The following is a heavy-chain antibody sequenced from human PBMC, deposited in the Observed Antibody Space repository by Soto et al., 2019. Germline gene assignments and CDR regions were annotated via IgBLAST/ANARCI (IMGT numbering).Heavy chain of an antibody. CDR1: GGSISSYY. Sequence: SETLSLTCTVSGGSISSYYWSWIRQPPGKGLEWIGYIYYSGSTNYNPSLKSRVTISVDTSKNQFSLKLSSVTAADTAVYYCARGRIAVAGVDYWGQGTLVTISS. D-gene: IGHD6-19*01. CDR2: IYYSGST. J-gene: IGHJ4*02. V-gene: IGHV4-59*01. CDR3: ARGRIAVAGVDY.